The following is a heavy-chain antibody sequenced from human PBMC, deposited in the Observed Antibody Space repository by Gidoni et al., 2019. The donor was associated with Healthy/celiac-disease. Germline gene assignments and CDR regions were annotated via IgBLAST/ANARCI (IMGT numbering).Heavy chain of an antibody. V-gene: IGHV3-13*04. CDR2: IGTAGDT. Sequence: EVQLVASGGGLVQPGGSLILSCPASGFTFSSYDMHWVRQATGKGLEWVSAIGTAGDTYYPGSVKGRFTISRENAKNSLYLQMNSLRAGDTAVYYCARGAISGSLDYWGQGTLVTVSS. CDR1: GFTFSSYD. CDR3: ARGAISGSLDY. J-gene: IGHJ4*02.